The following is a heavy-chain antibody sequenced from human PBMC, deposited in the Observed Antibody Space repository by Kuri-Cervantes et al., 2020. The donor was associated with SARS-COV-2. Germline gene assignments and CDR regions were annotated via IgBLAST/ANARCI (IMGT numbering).Heavy chain of an antibody. Sequence: GESLKISCAASGFTFSSYWMHWVRQAPGKGLEWVANIKQDGSEKYYVDSVKGRFTISRDNAKNSLYMQMNSLRAEDTAVYYCARDVSALDVWGKGTTVTVSS. CDR2: IKQDGSEK. V-gene: IGHV3-7*01. D-gene: IGHD5/OR15-5a*01. CDR3: ARDVSALDV. J-gene: IGHJ6*04. CDR1: GFTFSSYW.